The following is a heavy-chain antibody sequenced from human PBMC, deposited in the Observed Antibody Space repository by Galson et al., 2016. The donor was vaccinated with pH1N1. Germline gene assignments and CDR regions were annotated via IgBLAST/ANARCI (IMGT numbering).Heavy chain of an antibody. CDR3: ARDLFYLGSSGYPNHWYFDL. D-gene: IGHD3-22*01. V-gene: IGHV1-69*10. CDR1: GGTFGNYA. J-gene: IGHJ2*01. Sequence: QSGAEVKKPGSSVKVSCKASGGTFGNYAISWLRQAPGHRPEWMGGNIPSLGTSNYAEKFRGRVTMFADKSTTTVFLDLGSLTSDDSSIYYCARDLFYLGSSGYPNHWYFDLWGRGTLVAVSS. CDR2: NIPSLGTS.